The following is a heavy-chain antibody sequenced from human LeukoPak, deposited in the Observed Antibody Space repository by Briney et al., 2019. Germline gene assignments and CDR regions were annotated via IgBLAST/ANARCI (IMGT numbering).Heavy chain of an antibody. J-gene: IGHJ4*02. CDR1: GFKFDDYA. CDR2: ISGSGGST. Sequence: GGSLRLSCAASGFKFDDYAMSWVRQAPGKGLEWVSAISGSGGSTYYADSVKGRLTISRDNSKNTLYLQMNSLRAEDTAVYYCAKDGGYYDSSGYYHYFDYWGQGTLVTVSS. V-gene: IGHV3-23*01. D-gene: IGHD3-22*01. CDR3: AKDGGYYDSSGYYHYFDY.